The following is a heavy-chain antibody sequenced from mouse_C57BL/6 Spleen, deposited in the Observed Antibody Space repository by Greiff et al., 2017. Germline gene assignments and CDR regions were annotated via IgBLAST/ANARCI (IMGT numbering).Heavy chain of an antibody. V-gene: IGHV2-2*01. D-gene: IGHD2-1*01. CDR2: IWSGGST. CDR3: ARSYYGKGMDY. Sequence: VQLQESGPGLVQPSQSLSITCTVSGFSFTSYGVHWVRQSPGKGLEWLGVIWSGGSTDYNAAFIPRLSISKYNSKSQVFFKMNSLQADDTAVYYCARSYYGKGMDYWGQGTAVTVAS. J-gene: IGHJ4*01. CDR1: GFSFTSYG.